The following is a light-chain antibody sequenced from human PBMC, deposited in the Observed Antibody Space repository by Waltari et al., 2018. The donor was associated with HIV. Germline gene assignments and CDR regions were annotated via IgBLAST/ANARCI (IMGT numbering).Light chain of an antibody. CDR1: GRDVGYYNL. CDR2: EVT. V-gene: IGLV2-23*02. CDR3: CSYELTSTWV. Sequence: QSALTQPASVSGSPGPSITISCTGTGRDVGYYNLDSWYQQHPGKAPKLLIYEVTKRPSGVSNRFSGSKSVNTASLTISGLQAEDEADYYCCSYELTSTWVFGGGTRLTVL. J-gene: IGLJ3*02.